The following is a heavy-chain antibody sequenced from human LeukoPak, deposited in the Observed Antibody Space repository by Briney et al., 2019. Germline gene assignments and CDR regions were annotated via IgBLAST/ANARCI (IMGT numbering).Heavy chain of an antibody. CDR2: IKEDGSEK. V-gene: IGHV3-7*01. J-gene: IGHJ3*02. CDR1: GFIFTDYW. D-gene: IGHD3-10*01. Sequence: GGSLRLSCAASGFIFTDYWMYWVRQAPGRGLAWVANIKEDGSEKNYVDSVKGRFTISRDNAKNSVYLQMNSLRVEDTAVYYCARRSTVVRGVIIGRDAFDIWGQGTMVTVSS. CDR3: ARRSTVVRGVIIGRDAFDI.